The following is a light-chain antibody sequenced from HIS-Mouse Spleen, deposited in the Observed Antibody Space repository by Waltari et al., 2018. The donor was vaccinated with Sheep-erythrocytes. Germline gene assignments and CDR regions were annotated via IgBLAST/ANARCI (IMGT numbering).Light chain of an antibody. Sequence: QSALTQPRSVSGSPGQSVTISCTGPSSDVGGYNYVSWYRQHPGKAPKLMIYDVSKRPSGVPDRFSGSKSGNTASLTISGLQAEDEADYYCCSYAGSYNHVFATGTKVTVL. J-gene: IGLJ1*01. V-gene: IGLV2-11*01. CDR1: SSDVGGYNY. CDR3: CSYAGSYNHV. CDR2: DVS.